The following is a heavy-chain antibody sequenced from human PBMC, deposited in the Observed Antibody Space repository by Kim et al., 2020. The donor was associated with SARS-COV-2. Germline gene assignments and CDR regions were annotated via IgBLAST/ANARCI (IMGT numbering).Heavy chain of an antibody. Sequence: GESLKISCKASGHTFTSYWIGWVRHMPGKGLEWMGILYPGDSDTRYSPSFQGQVTISADTSISTAYLQWNSLKASDTAMYYCATTTTYYDFWSGSVSFDIWGQGTMVIVSS. CDR2: LYPGDSDT. J-gene: IGHJ3*02. V-gene: IGHV5-51*01. CDR3: ATTTTYYDFWSGSVSFDI. D-gene: IGHD3-3*01. CDR1: GHTFTSYW.